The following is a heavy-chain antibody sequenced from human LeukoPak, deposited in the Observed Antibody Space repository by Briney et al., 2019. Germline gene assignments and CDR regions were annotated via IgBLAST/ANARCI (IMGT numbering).Heavy chain of an antibody. CDR2: ISSSGSTI. V-gene: IGHV3-48*03. CDR1: KVTFSSYA. CDR3: ARDKSNYYYYYMDV. J-gene: IGHJ6*03. Sequence: PGGSLRLSCAASKVTFSSYAMNWVRQAPGKGLEWVPYISSSGSTIYYADSVKGRFTISRDNSKNTLYLQMNSLRAEDTAVYYCARDKSNYYYYYMDVWGKGTTVTISS.